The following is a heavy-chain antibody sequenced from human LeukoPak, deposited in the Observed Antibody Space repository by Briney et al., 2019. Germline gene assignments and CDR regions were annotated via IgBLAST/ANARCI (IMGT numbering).Heavy chain of an antibody. D-gene: IGHD3-16*02. V-gene: IGHV4-34*01. CDR1: GGSFSDYY. J-gene: IGHJ4*02. Sequence: SETLSLTCTVYGGSFSDYYWTWIRQPPGKGLEWIGEINHSGSTTNYNPSLKNRVTISVDMSKSQFSLKLISVTAADAAVYYCARGSGYYDYVWGSYRSPGFDYWGQGTLVTVSS. CDR3: ARGSGYYDYVWGSYRSPGFDY. CDR2: INHSGSTT.